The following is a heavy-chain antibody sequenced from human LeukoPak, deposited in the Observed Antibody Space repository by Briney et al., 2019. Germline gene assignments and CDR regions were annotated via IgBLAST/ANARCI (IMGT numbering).Heavy chain of an antibody. V-gene: IGHV4-4*07. Sequence: SETLSLTCTVSGGSISNYYWSWIRQPAGKGLEWIGRIYTSGSTNYNPSLKSRVTMSEDTSKNQFSLKLSSVTAADTAAYYCARGVFMTYYYMDVWGKGTTVTVSS. CDR2: IYTSGST. CDR1: GGSISNYY. J-gene: IGHJ6*03. D-gene: IGHD2-21*02. CDR3: ARGVFMTYYYMDV.